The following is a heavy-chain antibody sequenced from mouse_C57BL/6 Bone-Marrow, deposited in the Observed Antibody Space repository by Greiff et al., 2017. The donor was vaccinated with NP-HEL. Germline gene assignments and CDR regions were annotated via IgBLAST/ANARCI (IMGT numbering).Heavy chain of an antibody. J-gene: IGHJ2*01. CDR3: ARRRWLLPFDY. V-gene: IGHV1-31*01. CDR2: IYPYNGVS. CDR1: GYSFTGYY. Sequence: VQLKESGPELVKPGASVKISCKASGYSFTGYYMHWVKQSHGHILDWIGYIYPYNGVSSYNQKFKGKATLTVDKSSSTAYMGLRSLTSEDSAVYYCARRRWLLPFDYWGQGTTLTVSS. D-gene: IGHD2-3*01.